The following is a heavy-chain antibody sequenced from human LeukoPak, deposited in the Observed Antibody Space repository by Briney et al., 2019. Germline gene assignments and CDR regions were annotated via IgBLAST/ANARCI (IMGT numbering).Heavy chain of an antibody. V-gene: IGHV6-1*01. D-gene: IGHD6-19*01. CDR1: GDSVSSNSAA. CDR2: TYYRSKWYN. Sequence: SQTLSLTCAISGDSVSSNSAAWNWIRQSPSRGLEWLGRTYYRSKWYNDYAVSVKSRITINPDTSKNQFSLQLNSVTPEDTAMYYCARETKYSSGWYGSYYYYYGMDVWGQGTTVTVSS. CDR3: ARETKYSSGWYGSYYYYYGMDV. J-gene: IGHJ6*02.